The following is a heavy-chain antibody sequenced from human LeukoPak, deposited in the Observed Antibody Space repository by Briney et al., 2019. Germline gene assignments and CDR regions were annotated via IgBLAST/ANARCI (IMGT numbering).Heavy chain of an antibody. CDR3: ARGGVGATSGAFDI. CDR2: ISSSSSYI. Sequence: PGGSLRLSCAASGFTFSSYSMNWVRQAPGKGLEWVSSISSSSSYIYYADSVKGRFTISRDNAKNSLYLQMNSLRAEDTAVYYCARGGVGATSGAFDIWGQGIMVTVSS. J-gene: IGHJ3*02. V-gene: IGHV3-21*01. CDR1: GFTFSSYS. D-gene: IGHD1-26*01.